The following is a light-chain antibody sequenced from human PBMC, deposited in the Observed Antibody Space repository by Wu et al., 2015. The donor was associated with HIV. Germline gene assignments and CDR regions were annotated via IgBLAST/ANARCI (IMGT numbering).Light chain of an antibody. CDR3: QNYDAVPRT. CDR2: SAS. Sequence: DIQMTQSPSSLSASVGDRVTITCRASHDINNFLAWYQHKAGKVPRLLIFSASSLFSGVPSRFSGSGSGTDFTLTIDSLQPEDVATYYCQNYDAVPRTFGQGTTVEI. J-gene: IGKJ1*01. V-gene: IGKV1-27*01. CDR1: HDINNF.